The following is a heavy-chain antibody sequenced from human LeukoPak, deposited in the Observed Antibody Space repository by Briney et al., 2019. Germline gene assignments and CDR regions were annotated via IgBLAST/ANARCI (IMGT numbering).Heavy chain of an antibody. D-gene: IGHD6-19*01. J-gene: IGHJ5*02. Sequence: LSETLSLTCTVSGGSVSRGSYYWSWIRQPPGKGLEWIGYIQDSGSTNYNPSLKSRVTISIDTSKNQFSLKLSSVTAADTAVYYCARDTSGSGYWFDPWGQGTLVTVSS. CDR1: GGSVSRGSYY. CDR2: IQDSGST. V-gene: IGHV4-61*01. CDR3: ARDTSGSGYWFDP.